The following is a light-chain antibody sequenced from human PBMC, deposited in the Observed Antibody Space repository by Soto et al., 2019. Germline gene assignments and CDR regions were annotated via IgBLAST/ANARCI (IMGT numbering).Light chain of an antibody. J-gene: IGKJ1*01. CDR3: QQYDTYST. V-gene: IGKV1-5*03. CDR2: KAS. CDR1: QSINSW. Sequence: DIQMTQSPSTLSASVGDRVTITCRASQSINSWLAWYQQKPGKAPKLLIYKASSLESGVPARFSGSGSGTKFTLSISSLQPDDFATYYCQQYDTYSTFGQGTKVEIK.